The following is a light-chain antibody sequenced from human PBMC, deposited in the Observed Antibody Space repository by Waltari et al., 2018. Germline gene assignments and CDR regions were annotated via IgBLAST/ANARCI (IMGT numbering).Light chain of an antibody. CDR2: QDD. Sequence: SYELSQSPSVSVSSGQTATITCSGQPLGDKYSCWYQKKPGQSPVLLIYQDDKRPSGIPGRFSGSNSGNTATLTISETQPVDEAEYYCQAWDNRIVVFGGGTNLTVL. J-gene: IGLJ2*01. CDR1: PLGDKY. V-gene: IGLV3-1*01. CDR3: QAWDNRIVV.